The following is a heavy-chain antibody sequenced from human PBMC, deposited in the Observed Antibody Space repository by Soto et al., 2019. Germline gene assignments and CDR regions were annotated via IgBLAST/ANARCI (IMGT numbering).Heavy chain of an antibody. CDR2: ISSSSSYI. J-gene: IGHJ6*02. CDR1: GFTFSSYS. CDR3: ARDMWFGESNYGMDV. Sequence: EVQLVESGGGLVKPGGSLRLSCAASGFTFSSYSMNWVRQAPGKGLEWVSSISSSSSYIYYADSVKGRFTISRDNAKNSLYRRMNSLRAEDTAVYYCARDMWFGESNYGMDVWGQGTTVTVSS. V-gene: IGHV3-21*01. D-gene: IGHD3-10*01.